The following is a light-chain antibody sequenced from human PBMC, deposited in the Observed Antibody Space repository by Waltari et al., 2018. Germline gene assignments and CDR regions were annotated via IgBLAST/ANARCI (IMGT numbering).Light chain of an antibody. CDR2: WAS. CDR3: QQYYYSPVT. V-gene: IGKV4-1*01. Sequence: DIVMTQSPDSLAVSLGGRATVNCKSSQTLLYSSNNQKYLAWYQQKPGQHPNVLLYWASARESGVPDRFSGSGSGTDFTLTISSLQAEDVAVYYCQQYYYSPVTFGGGTKVEIK. CDR1: QTLLYSSNNQKY. J-gene: IGKJ4*01.